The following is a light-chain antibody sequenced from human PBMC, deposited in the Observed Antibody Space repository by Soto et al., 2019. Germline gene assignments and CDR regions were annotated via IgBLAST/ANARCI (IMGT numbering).Light chain of an antibody. J-gene: IGKJ5*01. V-gene: IGKV3-15*01. CDR2: GVS. CDR1: QSVSSK. Sequence: EIVMTQSPATLSVSPGERATLSCRASQSVSSKLAWYQQKPGQAPRLLIYGVSTRATDIPARFSGSGSGTDFTLTITRLEPEDSAVYFCQQYTGPPTTFGQGTRLEIK. CDR3: QQYTGPPTT.